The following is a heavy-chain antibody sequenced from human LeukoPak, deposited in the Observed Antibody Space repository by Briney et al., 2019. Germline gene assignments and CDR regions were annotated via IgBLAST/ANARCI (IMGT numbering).Heavy chain of an antibody. V-gene: IGHV3-33*01. D-gene: IGHD1-14*01. J-gene: IGHJ4*02. Sequence: GGSLRLSCAASGFTFSSYGMHWVRQAPGKGLKWVAVIWYDGSNKYYADSVKGRFTISRDNSKNTLYLQMNSLRAEDTAVYYCAREVSGGFDYWGQGTLVTVSS. CDR2: IWYDGSNK. CDR1: GFTFSSYG. CDR3: AREVSGGFDY.